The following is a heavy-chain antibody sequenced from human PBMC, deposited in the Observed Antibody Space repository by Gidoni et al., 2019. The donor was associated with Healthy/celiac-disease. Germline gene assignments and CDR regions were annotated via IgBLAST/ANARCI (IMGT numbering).Heavy chain of an antibody. Sequence: QVQLVESGGGVVQPGRSLRLSFAASGFTLSSYAMHWVRQAPGKGLEWVAVISYDGSNKYYADSVKGRFTISRDNSKNTLYLQMNSLRAEDTAVYYCAREAAYYYDSSGYSPWGQGTLVTVSS. D-gene: IGHD3-22*01. CDR2: ISYDGSNK. J-gene: IGHJ5*02. CDR3: AREAAYYYDSSGYSP. V-gene: IGHV3-30-3*01. CDR1: GFTLSSYA.